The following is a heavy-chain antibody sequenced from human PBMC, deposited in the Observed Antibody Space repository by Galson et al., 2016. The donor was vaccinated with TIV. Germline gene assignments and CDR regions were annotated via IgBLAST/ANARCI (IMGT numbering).Heavy chain of an antibody. V-gene: IGHV4-61*02. D-gene: IGHD3-10*01. J-gene: IGHJ4*02. CDR1: GASITGSGYY. Sequence: TLSLTCRVSGASITGSGYYWSWIRQADGKGLEWIGRIRRSGSANYHPSLQNRITVSLDTSKNHFSLELASVTAADTAVYFCAREDVTSPLRYFFDYWGQGALVTVSS. CDR3: AREDVTSPLRYFFDY. CDR2: IRRSGSA.